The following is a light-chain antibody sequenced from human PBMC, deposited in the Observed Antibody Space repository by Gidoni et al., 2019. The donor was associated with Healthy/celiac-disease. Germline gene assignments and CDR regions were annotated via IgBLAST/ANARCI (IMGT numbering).Light chain of an antibody. CDR3: QSYDNSLSGSMV. CDR1: SSNIGAGYD. CDR2: GTS. J-gene: IGLJ3*02. Sequence: QSVLTQPPSVSGAPGQRVTISCTGSSSNIGAGYDVHWYQQLPVTAPKLLIYGTSNRPSGVPDRFSGSKSGTSASLAITGLQAEDEADYYCQSYDNSLSGSMVFGGGTKLTVL. V-gene: IGLV1-40*01.